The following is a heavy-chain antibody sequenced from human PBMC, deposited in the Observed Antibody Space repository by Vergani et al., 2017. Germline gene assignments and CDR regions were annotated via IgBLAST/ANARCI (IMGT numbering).Heavy chain of an antibody. Sequence: QVQLVQSGAEVKKPGSSVKVSCKASGGTFSSYAISWVRQAPGQGLEWMGGIIPIFGTANYAQKFQGRVTITADESTSTAYMELSSLRSEDTAVYYCARAGYSYGYHYYYYMDVWGKGTTVTGSS. CDR1: GGTFSSYA. J-gene: IGHJ6*03. CDR2: IIPIFGTA. CDR3: ARAGYSYGYHYYYYMDV. D-gene: IGHD5-18*01. V-gene: IGHV1-69*01.